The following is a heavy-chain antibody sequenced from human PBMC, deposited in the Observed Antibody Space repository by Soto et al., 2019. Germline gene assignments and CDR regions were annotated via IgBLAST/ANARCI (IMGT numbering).Heavy chain of an antibody. J-gene: IGHJ6*02. V-gene: IGHV3-48*03. Sequence: GGSLRLSCAASGFTFSSYEMNWVRQAPGKGLEWVSYISSSGSTIYYADSVKGRFTISRDNAKNSLYLQMNSLRAEDTAVYYCARDEYCSGGSCLLSSYYGMDVWGQGTTVTVSS. D-gene: IGHD2-15*01. CDR2: ISSSGSTI. CDR1: GFTFSSYE. CDR3: ARDEYCSGGSCLLSSYYGMDV.